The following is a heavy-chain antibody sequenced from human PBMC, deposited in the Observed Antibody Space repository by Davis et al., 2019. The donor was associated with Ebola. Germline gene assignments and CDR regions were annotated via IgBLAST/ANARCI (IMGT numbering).Heavy chain of an antibody. CDR1: GGSISSYY. J-gene: IGHJ6*02. V-gene: IGHV4-59*12. Sequence: MPSETLSLTCTVSGGSISSYYWSWIRQPPGKGLEWIGYIYYSGSTYYNPSLKSRVTISVDTSKNQFSLKLSSVTAADTAVYYCARGGIVVVPAAILDYYYGMDVWGQGTTVTVSS. D-gene: IGHD2-2*02. CDR3: ARGGIVVVPAAILDYYYGMDV. CDR2: IYYSGST.